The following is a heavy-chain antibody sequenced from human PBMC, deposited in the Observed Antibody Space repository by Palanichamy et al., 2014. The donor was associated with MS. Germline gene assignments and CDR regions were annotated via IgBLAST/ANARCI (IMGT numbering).Heavy chain of an antibody. D-gene: IGHD2-15*01. Sequence: QVQLVESGGGVVQPGRSLRLSCVASGFIFSSYGMHWVRQAPGKGLEWVAVIWYDGSNKYYVDSVKGRFTISRDNSENTLYLQMNSLRAEDTAVYYCVRYCSGGICNYGLDVWGQGTTVTVSS. CDR1: GFIFSSYG. CDR3: VRYCSGGICNYGLDV. J-gene: IGHJ6*02. CDR2: IWYDGSNK. V-gene: IGHV3-33*01.